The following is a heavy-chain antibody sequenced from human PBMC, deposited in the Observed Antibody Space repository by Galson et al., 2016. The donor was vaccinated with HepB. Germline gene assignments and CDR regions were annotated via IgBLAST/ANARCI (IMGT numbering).Heavy chain of an antibody. J-gene: IGHJ4*02. D-gene: IGHD3-9*01. Sequence: SLRLSCAASGFTFSSYGMNWVRQAPGKGLEWVAVISYDESKKYYADSAKGRFTISRDNSKNTLYQRMNSLRAEDTAVYYCAKNDILTGYSAFDYWGQGTLVTVSS. CDR2: ISYDESKK. CDR3: AKNDILTGYSAFDY. CDR1: GFTFSSYG. V-gene: IGHV3-30*18.